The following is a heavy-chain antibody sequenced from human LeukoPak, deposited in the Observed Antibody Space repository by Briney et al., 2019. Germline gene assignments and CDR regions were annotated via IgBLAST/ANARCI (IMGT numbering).Heavy chain of an antibody. J-gene: IGHJ4*02. CDR2: ISISGNTI. V-gene: IGHV3-11*01. CDR3: ARHTPGADYDFWGLAFDY. D-gene: IGHD3-3*01. CDR1: GFIFSDYY. Sequence: GGSLRLSCAASGFIFSDYYMSWIRQAPGKGLEWVSYISISGNTIYYADSVKGRFSISRDNAKNSLYLQMNGLRAEDTALYYCARHTPGADYDFWGLAFDYWGQGTLVTVSS.